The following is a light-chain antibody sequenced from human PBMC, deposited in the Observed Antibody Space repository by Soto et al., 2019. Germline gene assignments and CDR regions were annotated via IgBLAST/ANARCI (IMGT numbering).Light chain of an antibody. Sequence: QSALTQPRSVSGSPGQSVTISCTGTSSDVGGYDYVSWYQQHPGKAPKLVIYDVFKRTSGVPDRFSGSKSGVTASLTISGLQAEDEADYYCCSYAGIYSLIFGGGTKLTVL. V-gene: IGLV2-11*01. CDR1: SSDVGGYDY. J-gene: IGLJ2*01. CDR3: CSYAGIYSLI. CDR2: DVF.